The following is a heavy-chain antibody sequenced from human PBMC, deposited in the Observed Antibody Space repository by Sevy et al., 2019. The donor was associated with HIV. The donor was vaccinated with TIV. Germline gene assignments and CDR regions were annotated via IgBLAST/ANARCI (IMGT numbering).Heavy chain of an antibody. J-gene: IGHJ3*02. V-gene: IGHV3-23*01. CDR1: GFTFSSYA. D-gene: IGHD3-10*01. Sequence: GGSLRLSCAAPGFTFSSYAMSWVRQAPGKGLEWVSAISGSGGSTYYADSVKGRFTISRDNSKNTLYLQMNSLRAEDTAIYYCAKVGPVVRGVITDAFDIWGQGTMVTVSS. CDR3: AKVGPVVRGVITDAFDI. CDR2: ISGSGGST.